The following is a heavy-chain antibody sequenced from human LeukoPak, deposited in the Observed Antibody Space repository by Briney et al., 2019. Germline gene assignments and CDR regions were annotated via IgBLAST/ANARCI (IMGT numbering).Heavy chain of an antibody. D-gene: IGHD6-19*01. V-gene: IGHV1-18*01. CDR1: GYTFTSYG. Sequence: ASVKVSCKASGYTFTSYGISWVRQAPGQGLEWMGWISAYNGNTNYAQKLQGRVTMTTDTSSSTDYMERRSLRSDDTAVYYCARAPRRRAVAGTEDYWGQGTLVTVSS. CDR3: ARAPRRRAVAGTEDY. J-gene: IGHJ4*02. CDR2: ISAYNGNT.